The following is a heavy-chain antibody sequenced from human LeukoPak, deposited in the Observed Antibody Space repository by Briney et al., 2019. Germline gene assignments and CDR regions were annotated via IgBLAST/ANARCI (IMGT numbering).Heavy chain of an antibody. CDR3: AKTLKQWLAPFDY. D-gene: IGHD6-19*01. Sequence: GGSLRLSCAASGFTFSSYSMNWVRQAPGKGLEWVSSISSSSSYIYYADSVKGRFTISRDNAKNSLYLQMNSLRAEDTAVYYCAKTLKQWLAPFDYWGQGTLVTVSS. CDR1: GFTFSSYS. J-gene: IGHJ4*02. V-gene: IGHV3-21*01. CDR2: ISSSSSYI.